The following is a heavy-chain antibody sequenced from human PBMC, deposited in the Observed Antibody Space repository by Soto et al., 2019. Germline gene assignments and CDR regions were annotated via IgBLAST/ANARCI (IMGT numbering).Heavy chain of an antibody. CDR2: ISGSGITI. V-gene: IGHV3-11*01. Sequence: PGGSLRLSCAASGFTFSDDYMTWIRQAPGKGLEWVAYISGSGITIFYADSVKGRFTISRDNARKSLYLQMNSLRAEDTAVYYCARVGSVGAFDIWGQGTMVTVSS. CDR1: GFTFSDDY. J-gene: IGHJ3*02. D-gene: IGHD3-10*01. CDR3: ARVGSVGAFDI.